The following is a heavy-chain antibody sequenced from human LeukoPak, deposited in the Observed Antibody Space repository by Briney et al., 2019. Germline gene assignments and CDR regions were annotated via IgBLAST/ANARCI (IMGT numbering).Heavy chain of an antibody. CDR1: GGTFSNYA. J-gene: IGHJ4*02. CDR2: IIPIFGTA. Sequence: SVKVSCKASGGTFSNYAISWVRQAPGQGLEWMGRIIPIFGTANYAQKLQGRVTMTTDTSTSTAYMEPRSLRSDDTAVYYCARDLRRITGTDYWGQGTLVTVSS. CDR3: ARDLRRITGTDY. V-gene: IGHV1-69*05. D-gene: IGHD1-20*01.